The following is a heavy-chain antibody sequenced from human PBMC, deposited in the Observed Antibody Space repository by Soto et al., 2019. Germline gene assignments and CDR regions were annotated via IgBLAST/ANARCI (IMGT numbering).Heavy chain of an antibody. CDR3: ARDGITIFRAVIPGYYGMDV. J-gene: IGHJ6*02. D-gene: IGHD3-3*01. CDR1: GFTFSSYG. CDR2: IWYDGSNK. V-gene: IGHV3-33*01. Sequence: GGSLRLSCAASGFTFSSYGMHWVRQAPGKGLEWVAVIWYDGSNKYYADSVKGRFTISRDNSKNTLYLQMNSLRAEDTAVYYCARDGITIFRAVIPGYYGMDVWGQGTTVTVSS.